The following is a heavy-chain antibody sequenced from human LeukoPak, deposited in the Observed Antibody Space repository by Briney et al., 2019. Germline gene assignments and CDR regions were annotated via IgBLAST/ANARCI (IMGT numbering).Heavy chain of an antibody. V-gene: IGHV3-23*01. CDR2: ISGSGGST. Sequence: GGSLRLSCAASGFTFSSYAMSWVRQAPGKGLDWVSAISGSGGSTYYADSVKGRFTISRDNSKNTLYLQMNSLRAEDTAVYYCAKDPMEYSSSSVYFDYWGQGTLVTVSS. CDR1: GFTFSSYA. D-gene: IGHD6-6*01. J-gene: IGHJ4*02. CDR3: AKDPMEYSSSSVYFDY.